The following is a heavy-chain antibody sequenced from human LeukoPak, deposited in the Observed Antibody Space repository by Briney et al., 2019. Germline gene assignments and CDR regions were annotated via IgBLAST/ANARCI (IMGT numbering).Heavy chain of an antibody. D-gene: IGHD6-6*01. J-gene: IGHJ4*02. Sequence: ASVKVSCKASVYTFTGYYMHWVRQAPGQGLEGMGWNNHNRRVTHYAKKFESRDAITTVTPISTACVELSRLRSDDTAVYYCARAMAARLHYFDYWGQGTLVTVSS. V-gene: IGHV1-2*02. CDR3: ARAMAARLHYFDY. CDR1: VYTFTGYY. CDR2: NNHNRRVT.